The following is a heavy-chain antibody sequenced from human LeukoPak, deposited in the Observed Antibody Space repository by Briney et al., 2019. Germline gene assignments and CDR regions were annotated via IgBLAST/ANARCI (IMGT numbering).Heavy chain of an antibody. CDR1: GFXXXSYA. V-gene: IGHV3-23*01. CDR2: ISGSGGST. CDR3: AKDPDDYGDYGGSDY. Sequence: LRLSXXXSGFXXXSYAMSWVRQAPGKGLEWVSAISGSGGSTYYADSVKGRFTISRDNSKNTLYLQMNSLRAEDTAVYYCAKDPDDYGDYGGSDYWGQGTLVTVSS. J-gene: IGHJ4*02. D-gene: IGHD4-17*01.